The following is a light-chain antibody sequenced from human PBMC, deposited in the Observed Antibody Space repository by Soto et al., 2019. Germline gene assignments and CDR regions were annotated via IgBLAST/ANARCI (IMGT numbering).Light chain of an antibody. J-gene: IGKJ1*01. CDR3: QQRSNWPPWT. CDR1: QSVSSY. CDR2: DAS. V-gene: IGKV3-11*01. Sequence: EIVLTQSPATLSLSPGERATLSCRASQSVSSYLAWYHKKPGQAPRLLIYDASNRATGIPARFSGSGSWTDVTITISSLEPEDFADDYCQQRSNWPPWTFGQGTKVEIK.